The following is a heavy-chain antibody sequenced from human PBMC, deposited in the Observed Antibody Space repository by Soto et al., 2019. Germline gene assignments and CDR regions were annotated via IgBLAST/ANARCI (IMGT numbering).Heavy chain of an antibody. Sequence: QVQLVQSGAEVKKPGASVKVSCKASGYTFTSYGISWVRQAPGHGVEWMGWISAYNGNTTYAKKLQDRVTITTDTSTSTGYMELRSLRSADTAVYYCARNTAAAGIFDYWCQGTLVTGSS. CDR2: ISAYNGNT. V-gene: IGHV1-18*01. J-gene: IGHJ4*02. CDR1: GYTFTSYG. CDR3: ARNTAAAGIFDY. D-gene: IGHD6-13*01.